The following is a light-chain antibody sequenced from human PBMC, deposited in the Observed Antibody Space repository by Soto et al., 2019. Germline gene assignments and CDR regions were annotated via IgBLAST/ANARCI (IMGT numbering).Light chain of an antibody. CDR2: GAS. V-gene: IGKV3-20*01. CDR3: QQYGSSSWT. CDR1: QSVSSSY. Sequence: EIVLTQSPGTLSLSQGERATLSCRASQSVSSSYLAWYQQKPGQAPRLLIYGASIRATGIPARFSGSGSGTDFTLTISRLEPEDFAVYYCQQYGSSSWTFGQGNKVEIK. J-gene: IGKJ1*01.